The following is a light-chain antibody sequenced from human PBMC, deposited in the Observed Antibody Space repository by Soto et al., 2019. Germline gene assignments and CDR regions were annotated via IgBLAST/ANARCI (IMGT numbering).Light chain of an antibody. CDR3: QKFNTAPLT. J-gene: IGKJ5*01. CDR2: SAS. Sequence: DIQMTQSPSSLSASVGDRVTITCRASQDISVYLAWYQQKPGKVPKLLIYSASTLQSGVPSRFSGSGSGTDCTLTIRSLQPEDVATYYCQKFNTAPLTFGQGTRLEIK. V-gene: IGKV1-27*01. CDR1: QDISVY.